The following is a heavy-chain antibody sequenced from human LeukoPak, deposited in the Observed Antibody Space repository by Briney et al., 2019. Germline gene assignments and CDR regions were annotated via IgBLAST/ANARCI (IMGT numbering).Heavy chain of an antibody. CDR1: GFTFSDYY. CDR2: ISSSGSTI. J-gene: IGHJ4*02. CDR3: ARDFRLPGYSSSWYGILDY. V-gene: IGHV3-11*01. Sequence: PGGSLRLSCAASGFTFSDYYMSWIRQAPGKGLEWVSYISSSGSTIYYADSAKGRFTISRDNAKNSLYLQMNSLRAEDTAVYYCARDFRLPGYSSSWYGILDYWGQGTLVTVSS. D-gene: IGHD6-13*01.